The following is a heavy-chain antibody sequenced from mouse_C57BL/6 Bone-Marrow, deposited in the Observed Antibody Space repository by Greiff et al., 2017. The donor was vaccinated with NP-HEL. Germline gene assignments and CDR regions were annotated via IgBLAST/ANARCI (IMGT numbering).Heavy chain of an antibody. CDR2: FYPGSGST. V-gene: IGHV1-55*01. J-gene: IGHJ1*03. CDR3: ARRDYGYFDV. Sequence: VQLQQPGAELVKPGASVKLSCKASGYTFTSYWITWVKQRPGQGLEWIGAFYPGSGSTNSNEKLKSKATLTVDTSSSTTYMQLSSLTSEDAAVDDCARRDYGYFDVWGKGTTVTVSS. CDR1: GYTFTSYW.